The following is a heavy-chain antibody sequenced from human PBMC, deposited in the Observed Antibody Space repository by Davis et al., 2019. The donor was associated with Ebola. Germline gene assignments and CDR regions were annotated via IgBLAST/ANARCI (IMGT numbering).Heavy chain of an antibody. V-gene: IGHV4-61*08. CDR1: GGSISSGGYS. CDR2: IYYSGST. D-gene: IGHD6-13*01. CDR3: ARLAAADEGLDY. J-gene: IGHJ4*02. Sequence: MPSETLSLTCAVSGGSISSGGYSWSWIRQPPGKGLEWIGYIYYSGSTNYNPSLKSRVTISVDTSKNQFSLKLSSVTAADTAVYYCARLAAADEGLDYWGQGTLVTVSS.